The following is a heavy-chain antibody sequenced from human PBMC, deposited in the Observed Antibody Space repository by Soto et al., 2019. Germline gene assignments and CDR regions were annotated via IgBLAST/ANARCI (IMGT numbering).Heavy chain of an antibody. D-gene: IGHD2-21*02. Sequence: QVQLVQSGAEEKKPGASVKVSCKASGYTFTSYAMHWVRQAPGQRLEWMGWINAGNGNTKYTKKFQGRVTITRDTSASTAYMELSSLRSEDTAVYYCARSIGVVTALDYWGQGTLVTVSS. CDR2: INAGNGNT. J-gene: IGHJ4*02. CDR3: ARSIGVVTALDY. V-gene: IGHV1-3*05. CDR1: GYTFTSYA.